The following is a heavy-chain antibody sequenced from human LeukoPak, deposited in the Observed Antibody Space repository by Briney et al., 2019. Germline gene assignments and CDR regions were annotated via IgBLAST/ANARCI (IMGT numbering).Heavy chain of an antibody. V-gene: IGHV3-74*01. J-gene: IGHJ6*03. Sequence: PGGSLRLSCAASGFTFSSYWMHWVRQAPGKGLVWVSRINSDGSSTSYADSVKGRFTISSDNAKNTLYLQMNSLRAEDTAVYYCARDRTLRPPTYMDVWGKGTTVTVSS. CDR2: INSDGSST. CDR1: GFTFSSYW. CDR3: ARDRTLRPPTYMDV.